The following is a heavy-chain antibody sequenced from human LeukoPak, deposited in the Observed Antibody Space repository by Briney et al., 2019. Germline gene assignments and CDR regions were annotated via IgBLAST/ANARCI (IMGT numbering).Heavy chain of an antibody. CDR1: GFTVSSNY. CDR3: ARIVAGGAFDI. Sequence: PGGSLRLSCAASGFTVSSNYMSWVRQAPGKGLELVSVIYSGGSTYYADSVKGRFTISRDNSKNTLYLQMNSLRDEDTAVYYCARIVAGGAFDIWGQGTMVTVSS. J-gene: IGHJ3*02. CDR2: IYSGGST. V-gene: IGHV3-53*01. D-gene: IGHD1-26*01.